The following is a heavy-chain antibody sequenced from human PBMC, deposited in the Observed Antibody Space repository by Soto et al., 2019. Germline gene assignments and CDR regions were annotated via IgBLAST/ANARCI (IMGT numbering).Heavy chain of an antibody. CDR3: ARDRGNFGVVLADFYQYGMDV. D-gene: IGHD3-3*01. Sequence: QVQLQESGPGLVKPSETLSLTCTVSGDSVTSGSIYWSWIRQPPGQGLEWIGYVHYTGSNNYDPSLKSRVAISVDTSKNHFSRTLSSVTAADTGVYYCARDRGNFGVVLADFYQYGMDVWGQGTAVTVSS. V-gene: IGHV4-61*03. CDR1: GDSVTSGSIY. J-gene: IGHJ6*02. CDR2: VHYTGSN.